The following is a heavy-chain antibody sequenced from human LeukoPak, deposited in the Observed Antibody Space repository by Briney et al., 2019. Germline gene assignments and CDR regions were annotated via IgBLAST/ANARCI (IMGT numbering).Heavy chain of an antibody. V-gene: IGHV1-46*01. D-gene: IGHD3-3*01. CDR1: GYTFTSYY. CDR2: INPSGGST. J-gene: IGHJ4*02. CDR3: ARAPVGDHDFWGGYWGNIDY. Sequence: ASVKVSCKASGYTFTSYYMHWVRQAPGQGLEWMGIINPSGGSTSYAQKFQGRVTMTRDTSTSTVYMELSSLRSEDTAVYYCARAPVGDHDFWGGYWGNIDYWGQGTPVTVSS.